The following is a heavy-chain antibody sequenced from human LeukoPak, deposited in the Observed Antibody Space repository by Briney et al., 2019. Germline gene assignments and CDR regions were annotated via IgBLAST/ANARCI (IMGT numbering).Heavy chain of an antibody. CDR3: ARFSGVVVPAADDDAFDI. CDR1: GGSISSGSYY. V-gene: IGHV4-61*02. Sequence: SQTLSLTCTVSGGSISSGSYYWSWIRQPAGKGLEWIGRIYTSGSTNYNPSLKSRVTISVDTSKNQFSLKLSSVTAADTAVYYCARFSGVVVPAADDDAFDIWGQGTMVTVSS. J-gene: IGHJ3*02. CDR2: IYTSGST. D-gene: IGHD2-2*01.